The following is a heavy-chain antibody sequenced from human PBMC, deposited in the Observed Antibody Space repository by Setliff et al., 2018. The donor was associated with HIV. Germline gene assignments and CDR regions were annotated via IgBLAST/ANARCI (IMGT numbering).Heavy chain of an antibody. J-gene: IGHJ5*02. CDR2: IYFSGST. V-gene: IGHV4-39*01. CDR3: ARHRSYGDYDPNWFDP. CDR1: GGSISDYS. D-gene: IGHD4-17*01. Sequence: PSETLSLTCTVSGGSISDYSWGWIRQPPGKGLQWIGSIYFSGSTYYNPSLKSRVTISVDTSKNQFSLKLRSVTAADTGIYYCARHRSYGDYDPNWFDPWGQGTLVTVSS.